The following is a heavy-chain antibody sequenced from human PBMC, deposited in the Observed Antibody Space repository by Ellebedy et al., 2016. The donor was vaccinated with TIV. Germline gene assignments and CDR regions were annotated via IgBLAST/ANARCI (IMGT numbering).Heavy chain of an antibody. CDR1: GFTFSSYW. J-gene: IGHJ6*02. Sequence: GGSLRLSXAASGFTFSSYWMSWVRQAPGKGLEWVANIKQDGSEKYYVDSVKGRFTISRDNAKNSLYLQMNSLRAEDTAVYYCARDPIPYADCSSTSCFRSLYSNYYYGMDVWGQGTTVTVSS. CDR3: ARDPIPYADCSSTSCFRSLYSNYYYGMDV. V-gene: IGHV3-7*03. D-gene: IGHD2-2*01. CDR2: IKQDGSEK.